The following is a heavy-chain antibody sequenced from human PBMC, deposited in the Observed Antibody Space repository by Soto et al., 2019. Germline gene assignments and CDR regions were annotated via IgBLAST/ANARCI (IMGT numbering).Heavy chain of an antibody. V-gene: IGHV1-18*01. Sequence: QVQLVQSGAEVKNPGASVKVSCKASGYTFTDYGISWVRQAPGQGLEWMGWISTHNGDTKYARNLQGRLIMTTDTSTTTAYMELTSLRSDDTAVYYCAREYCISTSCYGSDFWGRGTLVTVS. J-gene: IGHJ4*02. D-gene: IGHD2-2*01. CDR2: ISTHNGDT. CDR3: AREYCISTSCYGSDF. CDR1: GYTFTDYG.